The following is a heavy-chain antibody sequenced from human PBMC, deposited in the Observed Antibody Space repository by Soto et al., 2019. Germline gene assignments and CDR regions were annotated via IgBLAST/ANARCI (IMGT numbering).Heavy chain of an antibody. CDR2: ISSSSSYI. CDR3: ARDLSGPDY. J-gene: IGHJ4*02. Sequence: GGSLRLSCAASGFTFSSYSMNWVRQAPGKGLEWVSSISSSSSYIYYAESVKGRFTISRDNAKNSLYLQMNILRAEDTAVYYCARDLSGPDYWGQGTLVTVSS. V-gene: IGHV3-21*01. CDR1: GFTFSSYS.